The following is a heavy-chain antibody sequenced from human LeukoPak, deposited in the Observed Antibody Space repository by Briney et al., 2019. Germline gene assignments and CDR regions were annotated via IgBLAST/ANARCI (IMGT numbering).Heavy chain of an antibody. J-gene: IGHJ4*02. Sequence: PSETLCLTCTVSGGSISSYSWSWIRQPPGKGLEWIGYIHYSGSTNYNPSLKSRVTISEDTSKNQFSLKLSSVTAADTAVYYCARSTLSSGWYHYWGQGTLVTVSS. D-gene: IGHD6-19*01. CDR3: ARSTLSSGWYHY. CDR2: IHYSGST. CDR1: GGSISSYS. V-gene: IGHV4-59*01.